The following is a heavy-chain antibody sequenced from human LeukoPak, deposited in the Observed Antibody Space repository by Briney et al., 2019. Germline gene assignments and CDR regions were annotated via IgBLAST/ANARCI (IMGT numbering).Heavy chain of an antibody. Sequence: SVKVSCMASGGTFSSYAISWVRQAPGQGLDWMGRIIPIFGTANYAQKFQGRVTINTDESTSTAYMELSSLRSEDTAVYYCARDGGIITPSRWFDPWGQGTLVTVSS. CDR1: GGTFSSYA. CDR3: ARDGGIITPSRWFDP. V-gene: IGHV1-69*05. CDR2: IIPIFGTA. D-gene: IGHD3-22*01. J-gene: IGHJ5*02.